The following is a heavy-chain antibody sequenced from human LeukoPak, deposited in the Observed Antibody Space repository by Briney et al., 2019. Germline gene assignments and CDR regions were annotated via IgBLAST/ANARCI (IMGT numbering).Heavy chain of an antibody. J-gene: IGHJ4*02. CDR3: ACYGSGRGFGDY. CDR2: ISSSSSYI. Sequence: GGSLRLSCAASGFTFSSYSMNWVRQAPGKGLEWVSSISSSSSYIYYADSVKGRFTISRDNAKNSLYLQMNSLRAEDTAVCYCACYGSGRGFGDYWGQGTLVTVSS. CDR1: GFTFSSYS. D-gene: IGHD3-10*01. V-gene: IGHV3-21*01.